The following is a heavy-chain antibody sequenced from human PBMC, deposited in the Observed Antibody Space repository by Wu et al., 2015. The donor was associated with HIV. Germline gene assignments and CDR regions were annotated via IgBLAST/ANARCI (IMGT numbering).Heavy chain of an antibody. Sequence: QVQLVQSGAEVKKPGASVKVSCKASGYTFTSFGISWVRQAPGQGLEWMGWISAYNGNTHYPQKLQGRVTMTTDTSTSTVYMELRSLRSDDTAVYYCVRDGYYYDSSGYYDYYYMDVVGRKGPRSPSP. J-gene: IGHJ6*03. CDR2: ISAYNGNT. V-gene: IGHV1-18*01. CDR1: GYTFTSFG. CDR3: VRDGYYYDSSGYYDYYYMDV. D-gene: IGHD3-22*01.